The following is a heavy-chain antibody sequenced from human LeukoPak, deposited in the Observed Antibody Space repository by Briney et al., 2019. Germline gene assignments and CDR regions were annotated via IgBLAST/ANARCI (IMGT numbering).Heavy chain of an antibody. Sequence: PSETLSLTCTVSGGSISSGSYYWSWIRQPAGKGLEWIGRIYTSGSTNYNPSLKSRVTISVDTSKNQFSLKLSSVTSADTAVYYCARENTIFGVVRLDYWGQGTLVTVSS. CDR3: ARENTIFGVVRLDY. V-gene: IGHV4-61*02. CDR1: GGSISSGSYY. J-gene: IGHJ4*02. CDR2: IYTSGST. D-gene: IGHD3-3*01.